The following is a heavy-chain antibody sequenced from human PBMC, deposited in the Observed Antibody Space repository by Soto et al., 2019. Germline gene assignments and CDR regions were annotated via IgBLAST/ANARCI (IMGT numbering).Heavy chain of an antibody. D-gene: IGHD6-6*01. J-gene: IGHJ6*02. CDR2: ISGSGGST. CDR3: AKLQQLVPHYYYYYGMDV. CDR1: GFTFSSYA. Sequence: EVQLLESGGGLVQPGGSLRLSCAASGFTFSSYAMSWVRQAPGKGLEWVSAISGSGGSTYYADSVKGRFTISRDNSKNTLYLKMNSLRAEDTAVYYCAKLQQLVPHYYYYYGMDVWGQGTTVTVSS. V-gene: IGHV3-23*01.